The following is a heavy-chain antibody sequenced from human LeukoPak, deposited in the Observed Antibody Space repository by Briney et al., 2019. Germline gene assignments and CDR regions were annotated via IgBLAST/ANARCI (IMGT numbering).Heavy chain of an antibody. CDR2: ISYDGSNK. CDR3: ARGRIAVAGEDWFDP. D-gene: IGHD6-19*01. V-gene: IGHV3-30*01. Sequence: GGSLRLSCAASGFTFSSYAMHWVRQAPGKGLEWVAVISYDGSNKYYADSVKGRFTISRDNSKNTLYLQMNSLRAEDTAVYNCARGRIAVAGEDWFDPWGQGTLVTVSS. CDR1: GFTFSSYA. J-gene: IGHJ5*02.